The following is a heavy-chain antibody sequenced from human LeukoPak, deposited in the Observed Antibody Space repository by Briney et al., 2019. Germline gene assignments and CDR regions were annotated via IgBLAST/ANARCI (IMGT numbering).Heavy chain of an antibody. CDR2: FSGSGGSGVTK. J-gene: IGHJ4*02. CDR1: GFTFSSYA. D-gene: IGHD3-10*01. Sequence: GGSLSLSCVASGFTFSSYAMSWVRQAPGKGLEWVSTFSGSGGSGVTKFYADSVKGRFTISRDNFNYKVYLQMDSLSVEDTAVYYCAKGLLVRGVVPPSLNYWGQGALLTDSS. CDR3: AKGLLVRGVVPPSLNY. V-gene: IGHV3-23*01.